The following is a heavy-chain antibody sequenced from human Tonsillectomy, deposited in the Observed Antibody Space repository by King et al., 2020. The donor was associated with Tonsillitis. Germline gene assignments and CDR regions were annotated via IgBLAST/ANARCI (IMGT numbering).Heavy chain of an antibody. V-gene: IGHV4-39*01. CDR2: IYYSGST. D-gene: IGHD2-2*01. CDR3: ARLEDWFNCSSTSCYRFYYFDY. Sequence: QLQESGPGLVKPSETLSLTCTVSGGSISSSSYYWGWIRQPPGKGLEWIGSIYYSGSTYYNPSLKSRVTISVDTSKNQFSLKLSSVTAADTAVYYCARLEDWFNCSSTSCYRFYYFDYWGQGTLVTVSS. J-gene: IGHJ4*02. CDR1: GGSISSSSYY.